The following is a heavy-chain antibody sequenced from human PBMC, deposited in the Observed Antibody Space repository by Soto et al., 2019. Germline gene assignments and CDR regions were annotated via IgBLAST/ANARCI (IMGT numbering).Heavy chain of an antibody. CDR3: AREFCSGGNCYTYYFDP. D-gene: IGHD2-15*01. CDR1: GLTFNRYW. CDR2: INTDGSNT. V-gene: IGHV3-74*01. J-gene: IGHJ5*02. Sequence: GGSLRLCCAASGLTFNRYWMHWVRHAPGKGLVWVSHINTDGSNTNYADSVKGRFTISRDNAKSTLFLQTNSLRDEDTAVYYCAREFCSGGNCYTYYFDPWGQGIPVTVSS.